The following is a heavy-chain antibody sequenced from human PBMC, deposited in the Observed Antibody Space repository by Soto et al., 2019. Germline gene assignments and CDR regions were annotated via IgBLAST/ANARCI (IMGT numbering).Heavy chain of an antibody. V-gene: IGHV3-30*03. CDR2: ISYDGSNK. Sequence: GGSLRLSCAASGFTFSSYGMHWVRQAPGKGLEWVAVISYDGSNKYYADSVKGRFTISRDNAKNSLYLQMNSLRAEDTAFYYCARPTYYYDSSGPPAYWGQGTLVTVSS. CDR1: GFTFSSYG. CDR3: ARPTYYYDSSGPPAY. D-gene: IGHD3-22*01. J-gene: IGHJ4*02.